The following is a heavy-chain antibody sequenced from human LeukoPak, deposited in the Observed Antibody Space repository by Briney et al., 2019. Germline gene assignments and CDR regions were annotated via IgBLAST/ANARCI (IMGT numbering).Heavy chain of an antibody. D-gene: IGHD2-15*01. Sequence: GASVKVSCKASGYTFTSYGISWVRQAPGQGLEWMGWISAYNGNTNYAQTLQGRVTMTTDTSTSTAYMELRSLRSDDTAVYYCARVEDIVVVVDAKLGERYFDYWGQGTLVTVSS. CDR3: ARVEDIVVVVDAKLGERYFDY. J-gene: IGHJ4*02. CDR2: ISAYNGNT. CDR1: GYTFTSYG. V-gene: IGHV1-18*01.